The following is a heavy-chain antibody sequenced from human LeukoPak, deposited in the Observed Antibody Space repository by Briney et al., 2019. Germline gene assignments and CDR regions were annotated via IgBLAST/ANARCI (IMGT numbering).Heavy chain of an antibody. CDR1: GYTFTGYY. D-gene: IGHD6-19*01. Sequence: ASVKVSCKASGYTFTGYYMHWVRQAPGQGLEWMGWINPNSGGTNYAQKFQGRVTMTRDTSISTAYMELSRLRSDDTAVYYCARDRQGGWYRLGDYWGQGTLVTVSS. CDR2: INPNSGGT. J-gene: IGHJ4*02. CDR3: ARDRQGGWYRLGDY. V-gene: IGHV1-2*02.